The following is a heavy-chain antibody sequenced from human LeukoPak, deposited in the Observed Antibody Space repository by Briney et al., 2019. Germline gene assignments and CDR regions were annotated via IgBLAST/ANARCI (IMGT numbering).Heavy chain of an antibody. CDR2: FDPEDGET. D-gene: IGHD1-26*01. J-gene: IGHJ5*02. CDR3: ATGGSGSYHNWFDP. CDR1: GYTLTELS. Sequence: GVSVKVSCKVSGYTLTELSMHWVRQAPGKGLEWMGGFDPEDGETIYAQKFQGRVTMTEDTSTDTAYMELSSLRSEDTAVYYCATGGSGSYHNWFDPWGQGTLVTVSS. V-gene: IGHV1-24*01.